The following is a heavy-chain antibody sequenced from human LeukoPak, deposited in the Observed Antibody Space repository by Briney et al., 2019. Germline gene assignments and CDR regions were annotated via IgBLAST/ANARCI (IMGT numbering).Heavy chain of an antibody. CDR2: INPNSGGT. D-gene: IGHD1-26*01. Sequence: ASVKVSCRASGYTFTGYYMHWVRQAPGQGLEWMGWINPNSGGTNYAQKFQGRVTMTRDTSISTAYMELSRLRSDDTAVYYCARDEREVGADYWFDPWGQGTLVTVSS. CDR3: ARDEREVGADYWFDP. V-gene: IGHV1-2*02. CDR1: GYTFTGYY. J-gene: IGHJ5*02.